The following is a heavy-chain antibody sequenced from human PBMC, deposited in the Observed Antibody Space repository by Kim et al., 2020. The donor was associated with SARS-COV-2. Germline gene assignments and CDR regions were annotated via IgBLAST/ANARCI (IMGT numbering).Heavy chain of an antibody. V-gene: IGHV4-34*01. Sequence: NYDPSLKRRVTEAVDTAKNQFSLKLSAGTAADTAVYYCARGRGRGRMDVWGQGTTVTVSS. D-gene: IGHD6-25*01. CDR3: ARGRGRGRMDV. J-gene: IGHJ6*02.